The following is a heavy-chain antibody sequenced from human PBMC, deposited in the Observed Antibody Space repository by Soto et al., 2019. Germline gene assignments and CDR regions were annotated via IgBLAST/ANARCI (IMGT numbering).Heavy chain of an antibody. V-gene: IGHV4-31*03. CDR1: GGSISSGGYY. CDR3: ARPILTGYYTDAFDI. J-gene: IGHJ3*02. Sequence: QVQLQESGPGLVKPSQTLSLTCTVSGGSISSGGYYWSWIRQHPGKGLEWIGYIYYSGSTYYNPSLKSRVTISVDTSKNQFSLKLSSVTAADTAVYYCARPILTGYYTDAFDIWGQGTMVTVSP. CDR2: IYYSGST. D-gene: IGHD3-9*01.